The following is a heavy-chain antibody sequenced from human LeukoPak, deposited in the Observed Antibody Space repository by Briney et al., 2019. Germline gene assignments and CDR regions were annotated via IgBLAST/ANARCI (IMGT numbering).Heavy chain of an antibody. Sequence: GGSPRLSCAASGFTFSRYAMSRVRQAPGKGLEWVSAISGSGGSTYYADSVKGRFTISRDNSKNTLYLQMNSLRAEDTAVYYCAKYASRHLRVLDPNYYLDYWGQGTLVTVSS. CDR2: ISGSGGST. CDR1: GFTFSRYA. CDR3: AKYASRHLRVLDPNYYLDY. D-gene: IGHD3-3*01. J-gene: IGHJ4*02. V-gene: IGHV3-23*01.